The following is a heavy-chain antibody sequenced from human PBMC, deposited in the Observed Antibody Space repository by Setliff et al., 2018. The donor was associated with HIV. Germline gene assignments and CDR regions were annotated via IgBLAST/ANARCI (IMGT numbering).Heavy chain of an antibody. CDR2: TDASGDT. D-gene: IGHD4-4*01. V-gene: IGHV4-4*09. CDR1: GDSIKSHH. CDR3: ARQLDYTNGRYFDY. J-gene: IGHJ4*02. Sequence: NPSETLSLTCTVSGDSIKSHHWSWIRQPAGKGLEWLAYTDASGDTNYNPSLRGRVIISLDTSNNQFSLNLNSVTAADTAVYYCARQLDYTNGRYFDYWGPGTLVTVSS.